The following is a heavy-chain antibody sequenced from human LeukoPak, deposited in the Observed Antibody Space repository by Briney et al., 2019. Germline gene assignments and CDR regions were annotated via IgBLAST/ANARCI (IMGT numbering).Heavy chain of an antibody. CDR2: ISYDGSNK. Sequence: SGGSLRLSCAASGFTFSSYAMHWVRQAPVKGLEWVAVISYDGSNKYYADSVKGRFTISRDNSKNTLYLQMNSLRAEDTAVYYCAKVHLTYYYDSSGYGFQDYWGQGTLVTVSS. J-gene: IGHJ4*02. CDR3: AKVHLTYYYDSSGYGFQDY. CDR1: GFTFSSYA. V-gene: IGHV3-30-3*01. D-gene: IGHD3-22*01.